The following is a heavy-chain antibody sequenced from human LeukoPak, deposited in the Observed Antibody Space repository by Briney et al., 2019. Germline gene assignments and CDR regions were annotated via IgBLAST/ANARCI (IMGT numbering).Heavy chain of an antibody. J-gene: IGHJ3*02. V-gene: IGHV4-34*01. D-gene: IGHD1-1*01. CDR2: INHSGST. CDR1: GGSFSGYY. CDR3: ALERGTTYAFDI. Sequence: SETLSLTCAVDGGSFSGYYWSWIRQPPGRGLEWIGEINHSGSTNYNPSLKSRVTISVDTSKNQFSLKPSSVTAADTAVYYCALERGTTYAFDIWGQGTMVTVSS.